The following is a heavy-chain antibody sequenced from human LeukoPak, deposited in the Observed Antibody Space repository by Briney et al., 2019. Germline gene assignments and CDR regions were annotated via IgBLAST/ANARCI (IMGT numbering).Heavy chain of an antibody. CDR3: ARRYLYYFDY. Sequence: ASVKASCKASGYTFTNYGISWVRQAPGQGLEWMGWISGYNANTNYVQKFQGRVTMTTDTSTHTAYMELRSLRSDDTAVYYCARRYLYYFDYWGQGTLVTVSS. V-gene: IGHV1-18*01. CDR1: GYTFTNYG. CDR2: ISGYNANT. D-gene: IGHD1-14*01. J-gene: IGHJ4*02.